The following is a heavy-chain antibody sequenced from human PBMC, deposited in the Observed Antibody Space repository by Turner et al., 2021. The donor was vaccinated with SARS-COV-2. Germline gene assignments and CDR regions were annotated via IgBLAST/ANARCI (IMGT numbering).Heavy chain of an antibody. CDR2: ISYDGSNK. J-gene: IGHJ6*02. V-gene: IGHV3-30*18. CDR3: AKVSPNRGLRPYYYYYGMDV. D-gene: IGHD5-12*01. CDR1: GFTFSSYG. Sequence: QVQLVESGGGVVQPGRSLRLSCAASGFTFSSYGMHWFRQAPGKGLEWVAVISYDGSNKYYADSVKGRFTISRDNSKNTLYLQMNSLRAEDTAVYYCAKVSPNRGLRPYYYYYGMDVWGQGTTVTVSS.